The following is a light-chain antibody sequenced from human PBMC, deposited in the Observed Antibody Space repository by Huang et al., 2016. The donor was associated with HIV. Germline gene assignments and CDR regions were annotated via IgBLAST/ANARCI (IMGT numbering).Light chain of an antibody. CDR3: LQYDSYPFI. CDR1: QGINNY. Sequence: DIQMTQYPSAMSASVGDRVTITCRASQGINNYLSWFQQKPGKFPKRLIFAASNLQSGVPSRFSGSGSGTEFTLTISSLQPEDFATYYCLQYDSYPFIFGQGPSWRSN. J-gene: IGKJ2*01. CDR2: AAS. V-gene: IGKV1-17*03.